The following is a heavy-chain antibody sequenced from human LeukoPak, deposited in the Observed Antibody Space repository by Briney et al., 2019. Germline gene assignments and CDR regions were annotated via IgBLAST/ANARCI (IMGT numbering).Heavy chain of an antibody. V-gene: IGHV4-39*01. J-gene: IGHJ4*02. CDR1: GGSISLSSYY. D-gene: IGHD3-10*01. CDR2: TYYSGTT. Sequence: SETLSLTCTVSGGSISLSSYYWGWIRQPPGKGLEWIGSTYYSGTTFYNPSLKSRVTISVDTSKNQFSLKLSSVTAADTAVYYCAAYGSGSYRDFDSWGQGTLVTVSS. CDR3: AAYGSGSYRDFDS.